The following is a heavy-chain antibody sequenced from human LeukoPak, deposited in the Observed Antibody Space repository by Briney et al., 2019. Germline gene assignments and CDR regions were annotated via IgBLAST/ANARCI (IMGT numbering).Heavy chain of an antibody. V-gene: IGHV3-33*03. D-gene: IGHD3-22*01. CDR2: IWEDETDK. CDR1: GFSFSSHG. CDR3: TTDVPEWSGSYYDY. Sequence: SGGSLRLSCAASGFSFSSHGMHWVRQAQGKGLEWLTVIWEDETDKNYTDSVKVRFTISRDNSKNTMYLHMNSLKTEDTAVYYCTTDVPEWSGSYYDYWGQGTLVTVSS. J-gene: IGHJ4*02.